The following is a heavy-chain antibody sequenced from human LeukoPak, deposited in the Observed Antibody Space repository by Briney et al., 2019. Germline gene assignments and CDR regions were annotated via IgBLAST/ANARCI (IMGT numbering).Heavy chain of an antibody. V-gene: IGHV1-3*01. CDR1: GYTFTSYA. CDR3: ARVPTTVGWFDP. D-gene: IGHD4-17*01. Sequence: ASVKVSCKASGYTFTSYAMHWVRQAPGQRLEWMGWINAGNGNTKYSQKFQGRVTITRDTSASTAYMVLSSLRSEDTAVYYCARVPTTVGWFDPWGQGTLVTVSS. CDR2: INAGNGNT. J-gene: IGHJ5*02.